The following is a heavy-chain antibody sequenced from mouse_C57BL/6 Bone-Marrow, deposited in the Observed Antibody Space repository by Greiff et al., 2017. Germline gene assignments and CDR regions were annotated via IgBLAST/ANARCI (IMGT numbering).Heavy chain of an antibody. J-gene: IGHJ1*03. CDR3: ARDYGSSYWYFDV. CDR2: IYPRDGST. D-gene: IGHD1-1*01. Sequence: VKLVESGPELVKPGASVKLSCKASGYTFTSYDINWVKQRPGQGLEWIGGIYPRDGSTKYNEKFKGKATLTVATSSSTAYMELHSLTSEDSAVYFGARDYGSSYWYFDVWGTGTTVTVSS. V-gene: IGHV1-85*01. CDR1: GYTFTSYD.